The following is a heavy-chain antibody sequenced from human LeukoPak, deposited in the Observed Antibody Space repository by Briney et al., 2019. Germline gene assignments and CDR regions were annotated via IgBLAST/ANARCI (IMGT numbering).Heavy chain of an antibody. CDR1: GYTFISYA. CDR3: ARADCSGGSCYPGY. CDR2: INAGNGNT. J-gene: IGHJ4*02. D-gene: IGHD2-15*01. V-gene: IGHV1-3*01. Sequence: ASVKVSCKASGYTFISYAMHWVRQAPGQRLEWMGWINAGNGNTKYSQKFQGRVTITRDTSASTAYMELSSLRSEDTAVYYCARADCSGGSCYPGYWGQGTLVTVSS.